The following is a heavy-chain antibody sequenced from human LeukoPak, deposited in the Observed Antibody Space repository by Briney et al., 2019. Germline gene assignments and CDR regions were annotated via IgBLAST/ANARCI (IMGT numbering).Heavy chain of an antibody. D-gene: IGHD1-26*01. J-gene: IGHJ4*02. CDR1: GFTFSSYG. CDR2: IWYDGSNK. CDR3: ARGLLSSIVGAIDY. Sequence: GGSLRLSCAASGFTFSSYGMHWVRQAPGKGLEWVAVIWYDGSNKYYADSVKGRFTISRDNSKNTLCLQMNSLRAEDTAVYYCARGLLSSIVGAIDYWGQGTLVTVSS. V-gene: IGHV3-33*01.